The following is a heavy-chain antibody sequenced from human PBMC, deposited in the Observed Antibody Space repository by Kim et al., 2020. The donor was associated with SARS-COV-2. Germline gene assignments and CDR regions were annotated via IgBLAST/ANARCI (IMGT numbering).Heavy chain of an antibody. D-gene: IGHD3-10*01. CDR1: GFTFSSYA. Sequence: GGSQRLSCAASGFTFSSYAMSWVRQAPGNGLEWVSAISGSGGSTYYADSVKGRFTISRDNSKNTLYLQMNSLRAEDTAVYYCAKFTSPWYGSGSYYRPHYFDYWGQGTLVTVSS. V-gene: IGHV3-23*01. J-gene: IGHJ4*02. CDR2: ISGSGGST. CDR3: AKFTSPWYGSGSYYRPHYFDY.